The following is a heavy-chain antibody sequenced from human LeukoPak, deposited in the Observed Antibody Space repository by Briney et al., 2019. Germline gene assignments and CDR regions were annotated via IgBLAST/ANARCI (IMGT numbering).Heavy chain of an antibody. D-gene: IGHD4-17*01. CDR1: GFTVSSNY. CDR3: TRDQTTVTTRRFDC. V-gene: IGHV3-66*01. J-gene: IGHJ4*02. CDR2: IYSGGST. Sequence: PGGSLRLSCAASGFTVSSNYMSWVRQAPGKGLEWVSVIYSGGSTYYADSVKGRFTISRDNSKNTLYLQMNSLKTEDTAVYYCTRDQTTVTTRRFDCWGQGTLVTVSS.